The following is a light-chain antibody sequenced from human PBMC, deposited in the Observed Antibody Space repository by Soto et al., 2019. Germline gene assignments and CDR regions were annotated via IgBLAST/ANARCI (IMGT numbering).Light chain of an antibody. J-gene: IGKJ1*01. CDR3: QQYYSTPPWT. Sequence: DIVMTQSPDSLAVSLGERATINCKSSQSVLYSSNNKNYLAWYQHKPGQPPKLLIYWASTRESGVPDRFSGSGSGTDFTLTCSSLQAEDVAVYYCQQYYSTPPWTFGQGTKVEIK. V-gene: IGKV4-1*01. CDR1: QSVLYSSNNKNY. CDR2: WAS.